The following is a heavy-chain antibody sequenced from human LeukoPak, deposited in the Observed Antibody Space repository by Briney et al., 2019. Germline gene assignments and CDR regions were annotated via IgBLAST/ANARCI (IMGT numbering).Heavy chain of an antibody. D-gene: IGHD2/OR15-2a*01. CDR1: ESTFSKFW. J-gene: IGHJ6*02. CDR3: ARGNYCGMDV. Sequence: GGSLRLSCAASESTFSKFWMHWVRQAPGKGLVWVSGINRDGSTTTYADSVKGRFTVSRDNAKNTLYLQMNSLRAEDTAVYYCARGNYCGMDVWGQGTTVTVSS. V-gene: IGHV3-74*03. CDR2: INRDGSTT.